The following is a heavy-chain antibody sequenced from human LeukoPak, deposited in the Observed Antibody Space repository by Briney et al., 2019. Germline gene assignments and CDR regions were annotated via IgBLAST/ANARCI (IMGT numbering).Heavy chain of an antibody. Sequence: GGSLRLSCTASGLTFSTSAMTWVRQAPGKGLEWVSTINGGDGTTYYADSVKGRFTISRDNSKNTLYLQMNSLRAEDTAVYYCAKDLNGDYFWGQGTLVTVSS. J-gene: IGHJ4*02. CDR3: AKDLNGDYF. D-gene: IGHD4-17*01. CDR2: INGGDGTT. CDR1: GLTFSTSA. V-gene: IGHV3-23*01.